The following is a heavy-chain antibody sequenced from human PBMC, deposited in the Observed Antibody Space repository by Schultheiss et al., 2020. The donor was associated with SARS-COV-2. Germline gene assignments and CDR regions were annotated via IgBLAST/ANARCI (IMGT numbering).Heavy chain of an antibody. Sequence: GGSLRLSCAASGFAFNNYAMTWVRQAPGKGLEWVSANGTAGDPYYPGSVKGRFTISRDNSKNTLYLQMNSLRAEDTALYFCARRNSGWSLDYWGQGTLVTVSS. D-gene: IGHD6-19*01. CDR2: NGTAGDP. V-gene: IGHV3-23*01. J-gene: IGHJ4*02. CDR1: GFAFNNYA. CDR3: ARRNSGWSLDY.